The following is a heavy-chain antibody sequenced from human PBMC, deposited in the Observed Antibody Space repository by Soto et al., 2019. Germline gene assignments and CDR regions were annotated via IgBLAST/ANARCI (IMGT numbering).Heavy chain of an antibody. J-gene: IGHJ6*02. CDR2: IVVGSGNT. CDR3: AARYGMDV. Sequence: SXKVSYKASGITXNSSAVKWVRQARGQRLEWIGWIVVGSGNTKCAQKFQERVTITRDLSTSTAYLELTSLKSDDTAVYYCAARYGMDVRGQGTTVTVSS. CDR1: GITXNSSA. V-gene: IGHV1-58*01.